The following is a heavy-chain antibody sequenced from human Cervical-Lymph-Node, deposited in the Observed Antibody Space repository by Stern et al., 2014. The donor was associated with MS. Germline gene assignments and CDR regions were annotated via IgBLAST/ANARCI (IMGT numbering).Heavy chain of an antibody. CDR3: AGNMDV. Sequence: QVQLLESGAEVKKPGASVQVSCKPSGFTFSNYYIHWLRQAPGQRPEWMGRISPKNGDTNYAPKFQGRVTLTRDTSVGLFSLAAPGLGFDDTAVYYCAGNMDVWGQGTTVTVSS. J-gene: IGHJ6*01. V-gene: IGHV1-2*02. CDR2: ISPKNGDT. CDR1: GFTFSNYY.